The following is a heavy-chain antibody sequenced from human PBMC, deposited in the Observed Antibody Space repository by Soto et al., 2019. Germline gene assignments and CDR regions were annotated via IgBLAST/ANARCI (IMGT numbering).Heavy chain of an antibody. CDR1: GVTFSDYY. D-gene: IGHD6-19*01. CDR3: ESSGWLFGYFQH. CDR2: ISSSGSTI. V-gene: IGHV3-11*01. Sequence: GGSLSVCCAAAGVTFSDYYRSWLRQAPGKGLEWVSYISSSGSTIYYADSVKGRFTISRDNAKNSLYLQMNSLRAEDTAVYYCESSGWLFGYFQHWCQGTLVTVS. J-gene: IGHJ1*01.